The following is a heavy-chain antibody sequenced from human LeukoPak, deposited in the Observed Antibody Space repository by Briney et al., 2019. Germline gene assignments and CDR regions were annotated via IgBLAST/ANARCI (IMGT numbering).Heavy chain of an antibody. V-gene: IGHV3-64*01. D-gene: IGHD3-3*01. J-gene: IGHJ5*02. CDR3: ARGTYDFWSGYNWFDP. Sequence: GGSLRLSCAASGFTFSSYAMHWVRQAPGKGLEYVSAISSNGGSTYYANSVKGRFTIPRDNSKNTLYLQMGSLRAEDMAVYYCARGTYDFWSGYNWFDPWGQGTPVTVSS. CDR1: GFTFSSYA. CDR2: ISSNGGST.